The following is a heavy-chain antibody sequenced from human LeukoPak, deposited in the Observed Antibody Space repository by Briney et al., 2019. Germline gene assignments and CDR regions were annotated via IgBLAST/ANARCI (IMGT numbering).Heavy chain of an antibody. V-gene: IGHV3-23*01. CDR2: ISGTNDNT. J-gene: IGHJ4*02. CDR3: AKGRGTTVTSAANY. D-gene: IGHD4-17*01. CDR1: GFIFSSYA. Sequence: GGSLRLSRAASGFIFSSYAMSWLRQAPGKGLEWVSTISGTNDNTYYADSVKDRFTISRDNSKNTLSLQMNSLRAEDTAVYYCAKGRGTTVTSAANYWGQGTLVTVSS.